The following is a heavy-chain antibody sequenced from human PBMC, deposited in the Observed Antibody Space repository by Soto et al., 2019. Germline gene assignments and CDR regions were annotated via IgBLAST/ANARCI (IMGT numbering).Heavy chain of an antibody. D-gene: IGHD3-10*01. CDR3: ARDQRYYGSGSYYSDN. J-gene: IGHJ4*02. V-gene: IGHV1-18*04. CDR2: SSAYTGKA. CDR1: GYVFISYG. Sequence: QVQLVQSGPEVKKPGASVKVSCKTSGYVFISYGISWVRQAPGHGLEWEGWSSAYTGKADYAQKFQGRVTMTTETSTSTAFLELWSLRSDDTAVYYCARDQRYYGSGSYYSDNWGQGTLVTVSS.